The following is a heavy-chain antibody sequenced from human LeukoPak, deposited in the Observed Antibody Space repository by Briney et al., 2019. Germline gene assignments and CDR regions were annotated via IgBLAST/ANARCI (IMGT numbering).Heavy chain of an antibody. CDR3: ARVVYSGSYYPDY. CDR1: GGTFSSYA. J-gene: IGHJ4*02. Sequence: SVKVSCKASGGTFSSYAISWVRQAPGQGLEWMGGIIPIFGTANYAQKYQGRVTITTDESTSTAYMELSSLRSEDTAVYYCARVVYSGSYYPDYWGQGTLVTVSS. D-gene: IGHD1-26*01. CDR2: IIPIFGTA. V-gene: IGHV1-69*05.